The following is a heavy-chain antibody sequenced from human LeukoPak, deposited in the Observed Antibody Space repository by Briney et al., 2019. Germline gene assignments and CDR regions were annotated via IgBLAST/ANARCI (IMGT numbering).Heavy chain of an antibody. CDR1: GGSISSYF. J-gene: IGHJ4*02. Sequence: KPSETLSLTCTISGGSISSYFRSWIRQPPGKGLEWIGYIYYTGSTNYSPSLKSRVIISLDTSKNQFSLKLSSVTAADTAVYYCARTLSRWDPFDYWGQGTLVTVSS. V-gene: IGHV4-59*01. D-gene: IGHD1-26*01. CDR2: IYYTGST. CDR3: ARTLSRWDPFDY.